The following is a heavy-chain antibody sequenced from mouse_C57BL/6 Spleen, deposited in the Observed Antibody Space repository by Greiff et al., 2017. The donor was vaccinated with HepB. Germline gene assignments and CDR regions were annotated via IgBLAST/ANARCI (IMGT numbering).Heavy chain of an antibody. J-gene: IGHJ2*01. CDR1: GYTFTSYW. CDR3: AIPLSDY. Sequence: VKLQQPGAELVKPGASVKLSCKASGYTFTSYWMQWVKQRPGQGLEWIGEIDPSDSYTNYNQKFKGKATLTVDTSSSTAYMQLSSLTSEDSAVYYCAIPLSDYWGQGTTLTVSS. V-gene: IGHV1-50*01. D-gene: IGHD1-1*01. CDR2: IDPSDSYT.